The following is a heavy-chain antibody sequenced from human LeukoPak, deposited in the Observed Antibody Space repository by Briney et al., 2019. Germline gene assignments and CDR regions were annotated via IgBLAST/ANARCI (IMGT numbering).Heavy chain of an antibody. CDR2: INPSGGST. V-gene: IGHV1-46*01. Sequence: GASVKVSCKASGYTFTSYYMHWVRQATGQGLEWMGIINPSGGSTSYAQKFQGRVTMTRDTSTSTVYMELSSLRSEDTAVYYCARMSAVAGYDYWGQGTLVTVSS. D-gene: IGHD6-19*01. J-gene: IGHJ4*02. CDR3: ARMSAVAGYDY. CDR1: GYTFTSYY.